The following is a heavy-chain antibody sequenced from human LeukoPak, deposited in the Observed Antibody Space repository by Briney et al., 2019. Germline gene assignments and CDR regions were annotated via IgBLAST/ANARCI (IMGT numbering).Heavy chain of an antibody. CDR3: AKTVTTLFRDAFDI. V-gene: IGHV4-4*07. Sequence: SETLSLTCTVSGGSISSYYWSWIRQPAGKGREWIGRIYTSGSTNYNPSLKSLVTISVDTSKNQFSLKLSSVTAADTAMYYCAKTVTTLFRDAFDIWGQGTMVSVSS. D-gene: IGHD4-17*01. CDR2: IYTSGST. CDR1: GGSISSYY. J-gene: IGHJ3*02.